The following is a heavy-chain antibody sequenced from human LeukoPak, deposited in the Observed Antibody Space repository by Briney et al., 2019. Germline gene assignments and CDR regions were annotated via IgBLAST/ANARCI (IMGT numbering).Heavy chain of an antibody. Sequence: GGSLRLSCAASGFTFSSYAMSWVRQAPGKGLEWVAVTVGGGDGTYYADSVKGRFTISRDNSKNTLCLQMNSLRAEDTAVYYCAKSKESYYYGMDVWGQGTTVTVSS. CDR3: AKSKESYYYGMDV. V-gene: IGHV3-23*01. CDR2: TVGGGDGT. J-gene: IGHJ6*02. CDR1: GFTFSSYA.